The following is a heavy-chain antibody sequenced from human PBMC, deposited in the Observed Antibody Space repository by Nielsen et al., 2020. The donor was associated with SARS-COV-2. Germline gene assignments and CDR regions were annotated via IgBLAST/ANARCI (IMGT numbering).Heavy chain of an antibody. CDR1: GFTFSSYW. J-gene: IGHJ6*02. Sequence: GGSLRLSCAASGFTFSSYWMHWVRQAPGKGLVWVSRINSDGSSTSYADSVKGRFTISRDNAKNTLYLQMNSLRAEDTAVYYCAREQYYGDYDPHYYYYGMDVWGQGTTVTVSS. D-gene: IGHD4-17*01. CDR3: AREQYYGDYDPHYYYYGMDV. CDR2: INSDGSST. V-gene: IGHV3-74*01.